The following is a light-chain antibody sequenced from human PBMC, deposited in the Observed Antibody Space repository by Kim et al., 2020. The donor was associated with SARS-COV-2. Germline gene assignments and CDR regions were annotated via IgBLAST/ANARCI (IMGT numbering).Light chain of an antibody. V-gene: IGLV1-47*01. CDR3: SAWDASLSGQV. Sequence: VTISCFGSHSNIGVNEVHWYQQRLPGTAPRPLIYRTNRRPSGVPDRFSASKSGTSASLAISGLRSEDEADYYCSAWDASLSGQVFGTGTKVTVL. CDR2: RTN. CDR1: HSNIGVNE. J-gene: IGLJ1*01.